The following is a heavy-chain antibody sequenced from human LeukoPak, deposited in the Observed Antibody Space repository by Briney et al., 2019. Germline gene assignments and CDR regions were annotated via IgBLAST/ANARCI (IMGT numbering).Heavy chain of an antibody. J-gene: IGHJ3*02. V-gene: IGHV4-34*01. CDR3: ARGGGWKADAFDI. Sequence: SETLSLTCAVYGGSFSGYYWSWIRQPPGKGLEWIGYIYHSGSTYYNPSLKSRVTISVDRSKNQFSLKLSSVTAADTAVYYCARGGGWKADAFDIWGQGTMVTVSS. CDR2: IYHSGST. D-gene: IGHD1-1*01. CDR1: GGSFSGYY.